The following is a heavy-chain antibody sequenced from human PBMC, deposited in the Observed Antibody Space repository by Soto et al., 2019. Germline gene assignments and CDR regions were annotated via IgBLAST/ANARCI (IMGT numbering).Heavy chain of an antibody. CDR2: IYPGDSDT. CDR3: AKALFEGGG. D-gene: IGHD3-16*01. CDR1: GYSFASHW. Sequence: PGESLKISCKGSGYSFASHWVAWVRQMPEKGLEWIGTIYPGDSDTKYSSAFRGHVTISADTSVSTAYLQGRSLEATDTAGYYCAKALFEGGGWGQGTLVTVSS. V-gene: IGHV5-51*01. J-gene: IGHJ4*02.